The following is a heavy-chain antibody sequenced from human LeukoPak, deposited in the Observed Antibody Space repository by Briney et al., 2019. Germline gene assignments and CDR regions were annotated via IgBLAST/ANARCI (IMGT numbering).Heavy chain of an antibody. CDR2: MNPNSGNT. CDR1: GYTFTSYD. D-gene: IGHD6-19*01. Sequence: GASVKVPCKASGYTFTSYDINWVRQATGQGLEWMGWMNPNSGNTGYAQKFQGRVTMTRNTSISTAYMELSSLRSEDTAVYYCARGGRVAAGLAGWFDPWGQGTLVTVSS. V-gene: IGHV1-8*01. J-gene: IGHJ5*02. CDR3: ARGGRVAAGLAGWFDP.